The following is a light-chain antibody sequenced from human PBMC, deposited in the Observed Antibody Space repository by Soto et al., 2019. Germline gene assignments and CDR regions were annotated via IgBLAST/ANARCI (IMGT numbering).Light chain of an antibody. Sequence: EIVLTQSPGTLSLSPGERATLSCRASQSVSSSYLAWYQQKPGQAPRLLIYDASNRATDVPPRFRGSGSGTDFILTISSLEPEDFAVYYCQQRSSWPLTFGGGTKVDI. CDR3: QQRSSWPLT. CDR2: DAS. J-gene: IGKJ4*01. V-gene: IGKV3D-20*02. CDR1: QSVSSSY.